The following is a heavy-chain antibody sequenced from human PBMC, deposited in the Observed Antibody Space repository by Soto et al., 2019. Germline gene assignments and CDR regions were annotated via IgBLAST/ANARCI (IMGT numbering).Heavy chain of an antibody. V-gene: IGHV4-39*01. J-gene: IGHJ4*02. Sequence: SETLSLTCTVSGGSISSSSYYWGWIRQPPGRGLEWIGSIYYSGSTYYNPSLKSRVTISVDTSKNQFSLKLSSVTAADTAVYYCARRYYGSGVFDYWGQGTLVTVSS. CDR1: GGSISSSSYY. CDR2: IYYSGST. D-gene: IGHD3-10*01. CDR3: ARRYYGSGVFDY.